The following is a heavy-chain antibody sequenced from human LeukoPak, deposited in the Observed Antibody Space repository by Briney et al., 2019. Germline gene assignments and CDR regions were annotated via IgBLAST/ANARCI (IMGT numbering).Heavy chain of an antibody. CDR3: AKDARPSY. J-gene: IGHJ4*02. Sequence: GGSLRLSCAASRFTFSNYGMHWVRQAPGKGLEWVAFIRYDGSNKYYADSVKGRLTISRDNSKNTLYLQMNSLRADDTAVYYCAKDARPSYWGQGTLVTVP. CDR2: IRYDGSNK. V-gene: IGHV3-30*02. CDR1: RFTFSNYG.